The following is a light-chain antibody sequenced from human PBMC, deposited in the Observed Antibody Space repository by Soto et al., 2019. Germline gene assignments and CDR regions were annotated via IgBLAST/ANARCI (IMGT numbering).Light chain of an antibody. J-gene: IGKJ4*01. CDR1: QSLLDSHDGNTY. V-gene: IGKV2-40*01. CDR3: MHRLEYPLA. Sequence: IVMTQTPLTLPVTPGEPASISCWSSQSLLDSHDGNTYLDWYLQKPGQSPQLLIYMVSHRASGVPDRFSGSGSGTDFTLKISRVEAEDVGVYYCMHRLEYPLAFGGGTKVEIK. CDR2: MVS.